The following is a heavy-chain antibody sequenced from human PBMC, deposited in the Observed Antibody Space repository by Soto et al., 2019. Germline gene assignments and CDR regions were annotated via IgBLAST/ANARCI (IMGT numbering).Heavy chain of an antibody. CDR3: ARARFASSWSYFDY. J-gene: IGHJ4*02. CDR2: ISDDGSNK. V-gene: IGHV3-30-3*01. Sequence: QVQLVESGGGVVQPGRSLRLSCAASGFTFSNYALHWVRQAPGKGLEWVAVISDDGSNKYYADSVKGRFTISRDNSKNTLYLQMNSLRAEDTAVYYCARARFASSWSYFDYWGQGTPVTVSS. CDR1: GFTFSNYA. D-gene: IGHD6-13*01.